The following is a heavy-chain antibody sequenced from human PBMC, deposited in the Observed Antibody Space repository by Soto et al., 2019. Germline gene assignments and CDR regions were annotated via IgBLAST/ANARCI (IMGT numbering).Heavy chain of an antibody. Sequence: PGESLKISCKASGYNFATYWIGWVRQMPGKGLEWMAIIYPSDSDTRYSPSFPGQVTISADKSISTAYLQWSSLKASDTAMYYCARARATGDSYFEFWGQGTLVTVSS. CDR3: ARARATGDSYFEF. CDR2: IYPSDSDT. CDR1: GYNFATYW. V-gene: IGHV5-51*01. D-gene: IGHD4-17*01. J-gene: IGHJ4*02.